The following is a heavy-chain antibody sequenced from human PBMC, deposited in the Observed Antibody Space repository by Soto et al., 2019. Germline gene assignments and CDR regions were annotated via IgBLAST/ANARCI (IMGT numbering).Heavy chain of an antibody. V-gene: IGHV1-46*01. CDR1: GYTFTSYY. J-gene: IGHJ6*02. CDR3: ARVPVRIFGVVIKDGMDV. Sequence: GASGEGLCKASGYTFTSYYMHWVRQAPGQGLEWMGIINPSGGSTSYAQKFQGRVTMTRDTSTSTVYMELSSLRSEDTAVYYCARVPVRIFGVVIKDGMDVWGQGTTVT. D-gene: IGHD3-3*02. CDR2: INPSGGST.